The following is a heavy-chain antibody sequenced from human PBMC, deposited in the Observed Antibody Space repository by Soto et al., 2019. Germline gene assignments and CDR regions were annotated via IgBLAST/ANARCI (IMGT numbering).Heavy chain of an antibody. J-gene: IGHJ6*02. D-gene: IGHD5-18*01. Sequence: EVQLVESGGGLVKPGGSLRLSCAASGFTFSSYSMNWVRQAPGKGLEWVSSISSSSSYIYYADSVKGRVTISRDNAKNSLYLQMNSLRAEDTAVYYCARDSEGGYFQIYYYYGMDVWGQGTTVTVSS. CDR3: ARDSEGGYFQIYYYYGMDV. CDR2: ISSSSSYI. V-gene: IGHV3-21*01. CDR1: GFTFSSYS.